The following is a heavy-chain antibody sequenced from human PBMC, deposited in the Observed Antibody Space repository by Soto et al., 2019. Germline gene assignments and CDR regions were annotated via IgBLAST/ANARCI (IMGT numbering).Heavy chain of an antibody. CDR3: ARDRRYGSGGSCYSHGWFDP. CDR2: IIPIFGTA. CDR1: GGTFSSYA. V-gene: IGHV1-69*12. J-gene: IGHJ5*02. Sequence: QVQLVQSGAEVKKPGSSVKVSCKASGGTFSSYAISWVRQAPGQGLEWMGGIIPIFGTANYAQKFQGRVTITADESTSTAYMELSSLRSEDTAVYYCARDRRYGSGGSCYSHGWFDPWGQGTLVTVSS. D-gene: IGHD2-15*01.